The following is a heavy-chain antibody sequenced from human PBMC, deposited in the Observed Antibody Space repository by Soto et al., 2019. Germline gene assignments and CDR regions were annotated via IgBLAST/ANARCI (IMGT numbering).Heavy chain of an antibody. J-gene: IGHJ4*02. D-gene: IGHD6-19*01. CDR1: GFTFSNYG. CDR2: ISGGDDST. V-gene: IGHV3-23*01. Sequence: EVQLSESGGGLVQPGGSLRLSCAASGFTFSNYGMSWVRQAPGTGLEWVSAISGGDDSTYYTDSVKGRFTISRDYSKNTLYLQMNSLRAEDTAIDYCAKGTRSGWWGVEYWGQGTLVTVSS. CDR3: AKGTRSGWWGVEY.